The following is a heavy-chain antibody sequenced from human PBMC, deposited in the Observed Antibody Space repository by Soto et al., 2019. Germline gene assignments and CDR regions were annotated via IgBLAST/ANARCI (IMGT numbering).Heavy chain of an antibody. D-gene: IGHD1-26*01. Sequence: SETLSLTCTVSGGSMSSSSHYWGWIRQPPGKGLEWIGSIYYSGSTYYNPSLQSRVIISVDTSKNQISLKLTSVTAADTAVYYCARQEPLHTPGPARTNWFDPWGQGILVTVSS. V-gene: IGHV4-39*01. CDR2: IYYSGST. CDR1: GGSMSSSSHY. CDR3: ARQEPLHTPGPARTNWFDP. J-gene: IGHJ5*02.